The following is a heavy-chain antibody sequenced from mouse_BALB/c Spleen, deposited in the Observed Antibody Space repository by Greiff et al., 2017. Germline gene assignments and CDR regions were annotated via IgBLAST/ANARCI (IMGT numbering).Heavy chain of an antibody. V-gene: IGHV14-1*02. CDR3: ATGLRRGGYYYAMDY. CDR2: IDPENGNT. D-gene: IGHD2-4*01. J-gene: IGHJ4*01. CDR1: GFNIKDYY. Sequence: EVQLQQSGAELVRPGALVKLSCKASGFNIKDYYMHWVKQRPEQGLEWIGWIDPENGNTIYDPKFQGKASITADTSSNTAYLQLSSLTSEDTAVYYCATGLRRGGYYYAMDYWGQGTSVTVSS.